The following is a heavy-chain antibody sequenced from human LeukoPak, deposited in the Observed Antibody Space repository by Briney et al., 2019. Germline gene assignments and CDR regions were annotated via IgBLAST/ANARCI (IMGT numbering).Heavy chain of an antibody. CDR3: ARAIYYYGSGSYGYYYMDV. CDR1: GGTFSSYA. Sequence: ASVKVSCKASGGTFSSYAISWVRQAPGQGLEWMGGIIPIFGTANYAQKFQGRVSITADESTSTAYMELSSLRSEDTAVYYCARAIYYYGSGSYGYYYMDVWGKGTTVTISS. D-gene: IGHD3-10*01. CDR2: IIPIFGTA. V-gene: IGHV1-69*13. J-gene: IGHJ6*03.